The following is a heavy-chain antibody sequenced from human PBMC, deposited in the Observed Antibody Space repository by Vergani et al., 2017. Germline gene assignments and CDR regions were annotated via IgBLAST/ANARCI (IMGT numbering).Heavy chain of an antibody. J-gene: IGHJ6*03. D-gene: IGHD6-13*01. Sequence: QVQLQESGPGLVKPSETLSLTCTVSGGSVSSGSYYWSWIRQPPGKGLEWIGYIYYSGSTNYNPSLKSRVTISVDTSKNQFSLKLSSVTAADTAMYYCARGYSSSWYPYYYYYMDVWGQGTTVTVSS. CDR1: GGSVSSGSYY. CDR2: IYYSGST. CDR3: ARGYSSSWYPYYYYYMDV. V-gene: IGHV4-61*01.